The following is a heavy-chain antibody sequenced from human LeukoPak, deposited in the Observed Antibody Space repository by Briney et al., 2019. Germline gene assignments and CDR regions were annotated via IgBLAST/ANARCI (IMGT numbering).Heavy chain of an antibody. J-gene: IGHJ2*01. Sequence: GESLEISFQSSGYHFTPYWIVWVRPMPGKGLEWMGITFAGYSYTIYSPSFQGQVTISVDKSISTAYLQWSSLKASDTAMYYCARHFHPAETTGGYFDLWGRGTLVTV. CDR3: ARHFHPAETTGGYFDL. CDR1: GYHFTPYW. CDR2: TFAGYSYT. V-gene: IGHV5-51*01. D-gene: IGHD4-17*01.